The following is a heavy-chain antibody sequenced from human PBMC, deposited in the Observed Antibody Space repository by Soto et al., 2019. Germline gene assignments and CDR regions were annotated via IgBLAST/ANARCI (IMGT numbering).Heavy chain of an antibody. Sequence: QITLKESGPTLVKPTQTLTLTCSFSGFSLTDSGVGVGWIRQPPGKALEWLALTYWDNDKRCSPSLTHRLTIPNYTPXNQLVLTLSNMDPVDTATYYCAHTFVDTSVNTADATWCFDYWGQGTLVTVSS. CDR2: TYWDNDK. CDR1: GFSLTDSGVG. CDR3: AHTFVDTSVNTADATWCFDY. J-gene: IGHJ4*02. V-gene: IGHV2-5*02. D-gene: IGHD5-18*01.